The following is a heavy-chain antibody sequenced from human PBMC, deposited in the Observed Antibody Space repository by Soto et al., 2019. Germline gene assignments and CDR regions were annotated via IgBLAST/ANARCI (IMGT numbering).Heavy chain of an antibody. CDR3: ARVKTHYDFWSGYSSPFDY. Sequence: PSETLSLTCTVSGGSVNNNAYSWTWIRQHPGKGLEWIGYIYYSGSTYYNPSLKSRVTISVDTSKNQFSLKLSSVTAADTAVYYCARVKTHYDFWSGYSSPFDYWGQGTLVTVSS. D-gene: IGHD3-3*01. CDR1: GGSVNNNAYS. J-gene: IGHJ4*02. V-gene: IGHV4-30-4*08. CDR2: IYYSGST.